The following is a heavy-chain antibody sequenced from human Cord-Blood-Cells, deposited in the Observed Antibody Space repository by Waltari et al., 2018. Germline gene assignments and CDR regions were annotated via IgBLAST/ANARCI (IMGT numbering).Heavy chain of an antibody. CDR1: AGSIRSSNW. J-gene: IGHJ4*02. Sequence: QVQLQESGPGLVKPSGTLSLTCAVPAGSIRSSNWWSAVRQPPGKGLEGIGEIYHSGSTNYNLSLKSRVTISVDKSKNQFSLKLSSVTAADTAVYYCVTRETGDSFYYWGQGTLVTVSS. CDR2: IYHSGST. CDR3: VTRETGDSFYY. V-gene: IGHV4-4*02. D-gene: IGHD7-27*01.